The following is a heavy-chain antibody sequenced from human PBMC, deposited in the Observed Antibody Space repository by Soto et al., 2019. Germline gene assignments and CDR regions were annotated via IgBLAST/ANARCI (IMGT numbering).Heavy chain of an antibody. V-gene: IGHV3-73*01. CDR3: TRLSDPPPSPYVISYY. D-gene: IGHD2-8*01. Sequence: PGGSLRLSCAASGFTFSESTMHWVRQASGKGLEWVGLIRSKADSYATEYAASVKGRFTMSRDDSKNTAYLQMNSLKTEDTAVYYCTRLSDPPPSPYVISYYWGQGTLVTVSS. CDR2: IRSKADSYAT. CDR1: GFTFSEST. J-gene: IGHJ4*02.